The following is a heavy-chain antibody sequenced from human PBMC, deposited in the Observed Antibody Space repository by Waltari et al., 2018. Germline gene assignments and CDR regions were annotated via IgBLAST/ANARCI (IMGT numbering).Heavy chain of an antibody. CDR3: ARPRAMGEIDH. CDR2: SSSNSRYK. J-gene: IGHJ4*02. CDR1: GLACRRYT. Sequence: EVRGVQAGGGLVGPGGCLTIACPDAGLACRRYTMDGVRQAPGKGLEWVSSSSSNSRYKNYADSTKGRFTISRDNAKNSVYLLMNSLRVEDTAIYFCARPRAMGEIDHWGQGTLVAVSS. V-gene: IGHV3-21*01. D-gene: IGHD3-16*01.